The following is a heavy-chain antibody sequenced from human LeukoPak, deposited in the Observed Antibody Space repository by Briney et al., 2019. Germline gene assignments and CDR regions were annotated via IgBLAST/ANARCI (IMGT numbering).Heavy chain of an antibody. Sequence: GGSLRLSCAASGFTFDDYAMHWVRQAPGKGLEWVSAISSSSIYIYYADSAKGRYTISRDNAKNSLYLQMNSLRAEDTAVYYCARDPSFDYWGQGTLVTVSS. V-gene: IGHV3-21*01. CDR2: ISSSSIYI. J-gene: IGHJ4*02. CDR3: ARDPSFDY. CDR1: GFTFDDYA.